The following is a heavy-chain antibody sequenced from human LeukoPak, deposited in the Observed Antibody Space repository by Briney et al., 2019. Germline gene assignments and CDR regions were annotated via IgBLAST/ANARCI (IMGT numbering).Heavy chain of an antibody. J-gene: IGHJ4*02. D-gene: IGHD3-22*01. V-gene: IGHV3-74*01. CDR1: GFTFSSYW. CDR2: INSDGSST. Sequence: SGGSLRLSCAASGFTFSSYWMHWVRQAPGKRVVRVSRINSDGSSTSYADSVKGRFTISRDNAKNTLYLQMNSLRAEDTAVYYCARLTPYYYDSSFWGQGTLVTVSS. CDR3: ARLTPYYYDSSF.